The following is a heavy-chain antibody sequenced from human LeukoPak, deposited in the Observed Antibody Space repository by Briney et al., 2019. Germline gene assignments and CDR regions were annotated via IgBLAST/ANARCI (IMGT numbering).Heavy chain of an antibody. D-gene: IGHD2-2*01. Sequence: GGSLRLSCAASGFTFSDYYMSWIRQAPGKGLEWVSYISSSGSTIYYADSVKGRFTISRENAKNSLYLQMNSLRAEDTAGYYFAGEEYQLLYYYYYYMDVWGKGTTVTVSS. CDR2: ISSSGSTI. V-gene: IGHV3-11*01. CDR3: AGEEYQLLYYYYYYMDV. CDR1: GFTFSDYY. J-gene: IGHJ6*03.